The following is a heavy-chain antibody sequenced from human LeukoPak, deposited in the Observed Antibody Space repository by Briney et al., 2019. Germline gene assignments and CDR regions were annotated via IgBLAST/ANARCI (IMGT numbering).Heavy chain of an antibody. CDR1: GFTFDDYA. Sequence: GRSLRLSCAASGFTFDDYAMHWVRQAPGKGLEWVSGISWNSGSIGYADSVKGRFTISRDNAKNSLYLQMNSLRAEDTAVYYCARDRSATGLFDYWGQGTLVTVSS. D-gene: IGHD1-1*01. CDR3: ARDRSATGLFDY. V-gene: IGHV3-9*01. J-gene: IGHJ4*02. CDR2: ISWNSGSI.